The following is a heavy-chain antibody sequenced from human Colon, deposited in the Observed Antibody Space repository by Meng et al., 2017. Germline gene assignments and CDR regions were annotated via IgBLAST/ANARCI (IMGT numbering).Heavy chain of an antibody. Sequence: QVQLQEAGPGLVKPSGTRYVTFAVSGGSISSNDWWTWVRQPPGKGLEWIGESFHTGTTNYKPSLRGRVTISVDKSNNQFSLRLSSVTAADTAVYFCVRGRQTYGSGYLYSFDDWGQGALVTVSS. J-gene: IGHJ4*02. CDR1: GGSISSNDW. V-gene: IGHV4-4*02. CDR3: VRGRQTYGSGYLYSFDD. CDR2: SFHTGTT. D-gene: IGHD6-25*01.